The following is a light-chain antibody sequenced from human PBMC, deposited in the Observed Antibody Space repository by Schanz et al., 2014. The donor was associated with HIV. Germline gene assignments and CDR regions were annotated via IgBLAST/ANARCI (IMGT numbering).Light chain of an antibody. Sequence: QSALTQPPSASGSPGQSVTISCTGSSNDVGGYKYVSWYQQSAGRAPKVLIYDVRDRPSGVSNRFSGSKSGNTASLSISGLQPEDEADYYCSSYTSNSTVLFGGGTKLT. CDR1: SNDVGGYKY. CDR2: DVR. V-gene: IGLV2-14*01. J-gene: IGLJ2*01. CDR3: SSYTSNSTVL.